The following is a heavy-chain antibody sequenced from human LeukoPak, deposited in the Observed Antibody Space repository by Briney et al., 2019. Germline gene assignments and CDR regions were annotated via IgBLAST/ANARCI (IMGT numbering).Heavy chain of an antibody. Sequence: SETLSLTCTVSGGSISSYYWSWIRQPPGKGLEWIGEINHSGSTNYNPSLKSRVTISVDTSKNQFSLKLSSVTAADTAVYYCARGRGYCSSTSCYAGWFDPWGQGTLVTVSS. CDR3: ARGRGYCSSTSCYAGWFDP. CDR1: GGSISSYY. D-gene: IGHD2-2*01. J-gene: IGHJ5*02. V-gene: IGHV4-34*01. CDR2: INHSGST.